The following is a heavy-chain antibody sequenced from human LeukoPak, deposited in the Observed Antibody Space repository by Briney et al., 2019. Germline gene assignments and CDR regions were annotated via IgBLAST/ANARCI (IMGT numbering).Heavy chain of an antibody. CDR2: IYYSGST. CDR3: ARGTSSNYSRRYYYYYMDV. J-gene: IGHJ6*03. D-gene: IGHD4-11*01. Sequence: SETLSLTCTVSGGSISSYYWSWIRQPPGKGLEWIGYIYYSGSTNYNPSLKSRVTISLDTSKNQFSLKLSSVTAADTAVYYCARGTSSNYSRRYYYYYMDVWGKGTTVTVSS. CDR1: GGSISSYY. V-gene: IGHV4-59*01.